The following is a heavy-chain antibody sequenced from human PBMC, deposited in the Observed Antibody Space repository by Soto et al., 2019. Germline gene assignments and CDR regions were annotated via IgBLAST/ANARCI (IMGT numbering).Heavy chain of an antibody. CDR3: ARGSTTEKVAS. V-gene: IGHV4-30-4*01. CDR1: GASIYNVGYF. J-gene: IGHJ4*02. CDR2: IHNSRSP. Sequence: QVQLQESGPGLVRPSQPLSLTCSVSGASIYNVGYFWSWIRQSPGKGLEWIGHIHNSRSPYNNPSLKSRVTLSADTSTNQFSLALTSVTAAATAMYYCARGSTTEKVASWGQGILVTVSS.